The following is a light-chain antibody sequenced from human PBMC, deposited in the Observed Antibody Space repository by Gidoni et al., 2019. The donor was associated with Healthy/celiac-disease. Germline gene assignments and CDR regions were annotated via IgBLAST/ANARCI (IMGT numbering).Light chain of an antibody. CDR3: SSYTSSSVV. Sequence: QSALTQPAPVSGSPGQSITIPCTGTSSDVGGYNYVSWYQQHPGKAPKLMIYDVSNRPSGVSNRFSGSKSGNTASLTISGLQAEDEADYYCSSYTSSSVVFGGGTKLTVL. CDR2: DVS. J-gene: IGLJ2*01. CDR1: SSDVGGYNY. V-gene: IGLV2-14*01.